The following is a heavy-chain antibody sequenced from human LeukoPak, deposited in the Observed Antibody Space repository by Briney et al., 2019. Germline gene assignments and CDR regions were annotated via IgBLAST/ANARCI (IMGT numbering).Heavy chain of an antibody. CDR2: INPNSGGT. CDR1: GYTFTGYY. J-gene: IGHJ6*02. Sequence: GASVKVSCKASGYTFTGYYMHWVRQAPGQGLEWMGWINPNSGGTNYAQKFQGRVTMTRDTSVSTAYMELSRLRSDDTAVYYCARDEVKLLYPYYSYGMDVWGQGTTVTVSS. V-gene: IGHV1-2*02. CDR3: ARDEVKLLYPYYSYGMDV. D-gene: IGHD2-2*02.